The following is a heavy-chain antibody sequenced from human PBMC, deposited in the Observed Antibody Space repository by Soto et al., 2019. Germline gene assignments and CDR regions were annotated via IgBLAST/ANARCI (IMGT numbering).Heavy chain of an antibody. J-gene: IGHJ6*02. V-gene: IGHV3-30*18. D-gene: IGHD2-21*02. CDR1: GFTFSSYG. CDR3: AKVKSYIVVVSGPDYGMDV. Sequence: PGGSLRLSCAASGFTFSSYGMHWVRQAPGKGLEWVAVISYDGSNKYYADSVKGRFTISRDNSKNTLYLQMNSLRAEDTAVYYCAKVKSYIVVVSGPDYGMDVWGQGTTVTVS. CDR2: ISYDGSNK.